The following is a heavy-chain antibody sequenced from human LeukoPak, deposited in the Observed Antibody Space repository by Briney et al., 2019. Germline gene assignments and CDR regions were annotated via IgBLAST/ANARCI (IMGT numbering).Heavy chain of an antibody. CDR3: ARDRANGDPLYYYYGMDV. CDR2: IYTSGST. J-gene: IGHJ6*02. CDR1: GGSISSCY. D-gene: IGHD4-17*01. Sequence: PSETLSLTCTVSGGSISSCYWTWIRQPAGKGLEWIERIYTSGSTNYNPSLKSRVTMSVDTSKNQFSLKLSSVTAADTAVYYCARDRANGDPLYYYYGMDVWGQGTTVTVSS. V-gene: IGHV4-4*07.